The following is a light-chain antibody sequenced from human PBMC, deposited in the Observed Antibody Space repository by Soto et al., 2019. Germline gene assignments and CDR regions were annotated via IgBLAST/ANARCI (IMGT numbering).Light chain of an antibody. V-gene: IGLV7-46*01. CDR2: DTS. J-gene: IGLJ2*01. CDR1: TGAVTSGHY. CDR3: LLSYRGAPNVV. Sequence: QAVVTQEPSLTVSPGGTVTLTCGSSTGAVTSGHYPYWFQQKPGQAPRTLIYDTSNKHSWTPARFSGSLLGGKAALTLSGAQPEDEAEYYCLLSYRGAPNVVFDGGTRSPS.